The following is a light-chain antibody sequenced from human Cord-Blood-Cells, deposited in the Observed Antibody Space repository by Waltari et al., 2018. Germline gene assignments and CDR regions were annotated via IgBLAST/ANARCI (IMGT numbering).Light chain of an antibody. J-gene: IGLJ3*02. CDR3: SSYTSSSTV. Sequence: QSALTQPASVSGSHGQSITISCTGTSSDVGGYNFVSWHQQHPGKAPKLMIYDVSNRPSGVSNRFSGSKSGNTASLTISGLQAEDEADYYCSSYTSSSTVFGGGTKLTVL. CDR2: DVS. CDR1: SSDVGGYNF. V-gene: IGLV2-14*01.